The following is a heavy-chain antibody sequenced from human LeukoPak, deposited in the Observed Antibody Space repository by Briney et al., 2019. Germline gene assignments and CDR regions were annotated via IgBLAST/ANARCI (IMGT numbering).Heavy chain of an antibody. J-gene: IGHJ4*02. Sequence: SVKVSCKASGYTFTGYYIHCVRQAPGQGLEWMGWIIPIFGTANYAQKFQGRVTITADESTSTAYMELSSLRSEDTAVYYCARAGAAITQYYFDYWGQGTLVTVSS. V-gene: IGHV1-69*13. D-gene: IGHD6-25*01. CDR3: ARAGAAITQYYFDY. CDR2: IIPIFGTA. CDR1: GYTFTGYY.